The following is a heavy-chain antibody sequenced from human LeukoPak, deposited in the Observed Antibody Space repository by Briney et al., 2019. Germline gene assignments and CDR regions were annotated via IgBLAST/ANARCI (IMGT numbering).Heavy chain of an antibody. CDR2: IIPIFGPA. CDR3: ARDQGYCSSTSCYQEDDY. V-gene: IGHV1-69*13. CDR1: GGTFSSYA. D-gene: IGHD2-2*01. Sequence: ASVKVSCKASGGTFSSYAISWVRQAPGQGLEWMGGIIPIFGPANYAQKFQGRVTITADESTSTAYMELSSLRSEDTAVYYCARDQGYCSSTSCYQEDDYWGQGTLVTVSS. J-gene: IGHJ4*02.